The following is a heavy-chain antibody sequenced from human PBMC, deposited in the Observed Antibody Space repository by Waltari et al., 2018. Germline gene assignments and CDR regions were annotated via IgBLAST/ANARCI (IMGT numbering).Heavy chain of an antibody. CDR2: ISYDGSSQ. D-gene: IGHD2-21*02. V-gene: IGHV3-30-3*01. CDR1: GFIFSNYA. Sequence: QEQMVESGGGVVQLGRPLSLSCSISGFIFSNYAMNWVRQAPGKGLEWLAVISYDGSSQYYADSVKGRFSVSRDSFKNTVYLHMNGLRTEDTAVYYCARAVTGEDAFDMWGQGTMVTVSS. J-gene: IGHJ3*02. CDR3: ARAVTGEDAFDM.